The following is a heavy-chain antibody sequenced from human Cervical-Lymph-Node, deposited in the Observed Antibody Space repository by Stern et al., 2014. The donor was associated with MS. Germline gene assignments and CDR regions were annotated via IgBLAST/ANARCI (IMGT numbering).Heavy chain of an antibody. CDR1: GYTFIDYE. CDR2: DNAYDGYT. V-gene: IGHV1-18*01. Sequence: QVQLMQSGPEVKKPGASVKVSCEASGYTFIDYEIAWVRQVPGQPLEWMGLDNAYDGYTNYAKKFQGRVPMTTDTSTNTAYLELGSLTSDDTAVYYCARVTGYVSSWYYFNYWGQGTLVTVFS. D-gene: IGHD6-13*01. J-gene: IGHJ4*02. CDR3: ARVTGYVSSWYYFNY.